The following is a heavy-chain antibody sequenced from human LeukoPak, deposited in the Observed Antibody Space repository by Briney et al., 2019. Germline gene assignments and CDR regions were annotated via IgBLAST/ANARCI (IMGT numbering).Heavy chain of an antibody. Sequence: GSLRLSCAASGFTFSSYSMNWVRQAPGKGLEWVSYISSSSSTIYYADSVKGRFTISRDNAKNSLYLQMNSLRAEDTAVYYCARDGLAYCGGDCPGYYFDYWGQGTLVTVSS. CDR2: ISSSSSTI. CDR3: ARDGLAYCGGDCPGYYFDY. CDR1: GFTFSSYS. D-gene: IGHD2-21*02. J-gene: IGHJ4*02. V-gene: IGHV3-48*04.